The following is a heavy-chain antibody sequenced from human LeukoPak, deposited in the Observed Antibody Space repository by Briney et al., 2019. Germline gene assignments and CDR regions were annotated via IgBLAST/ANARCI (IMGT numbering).Heavy chain of an antibody. CDR2: INSDGSQK. J-gene: IGHJ4*02. CDR1: GFTFSGNW. V-gene: IGHV3-7*01. D-gene: IGHD2/OR15-2a*01. CDR3: AKLLGTVTTYDS. Sequence: GGSLTLSCEASGFTFSGNWMSWVRQAPGKGLEWVASINSDGSQKLYVDPVKGRFTISRDNTKSSLYLQMNSLGAEDTAMYYCAKLLGTVTTYDSWGQGTRVTVSS.